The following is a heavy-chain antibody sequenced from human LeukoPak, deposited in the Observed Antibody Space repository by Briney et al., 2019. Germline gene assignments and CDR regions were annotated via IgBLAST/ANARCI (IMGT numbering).Heavy chain of an antibody. CDR3: ARDRHSGYDYPHFDY. V-gene: IGHV4-34*01. CDR1: GGSFSGYY. CDR2: INHSGST. Sequence: SETLSLTCAVYGGSFSGYYWSWIRQPPGKGLEWIGEINHSGSTNYNPSLKSRVTISVDTSKNQFSLKLSSVTAADTAVYYCARDRHSGYDYPHFDYWGQGTLVTVSS. J-gene: IGHJ4*02. D-gene: IGHD5-12*01.